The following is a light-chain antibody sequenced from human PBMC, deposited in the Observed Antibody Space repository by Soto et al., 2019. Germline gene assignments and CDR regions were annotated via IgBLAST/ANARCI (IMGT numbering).Light chain of an antibody. V-gene: IGKV3-15*01. CDR1: QSVSSN. CDR3: QQYNNWCPF. CDR2: GAS. Sequence: ELVMTQSPATLSVSPGERATLSCRASQSVSSNLAWYQQKPGQAPRLLIYGASTRATGIPARFSGSGSGTEFTLTNSSLQSEDFAVYYCQQYNNWCPFFGPGTKVEIK. J-gene: IGKJ3*01.